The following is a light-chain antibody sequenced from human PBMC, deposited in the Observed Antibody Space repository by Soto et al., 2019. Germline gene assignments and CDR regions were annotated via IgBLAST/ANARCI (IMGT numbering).Light chain of an antibody. J-gene: IGKJ4*01. V-gene: IGKV1-5*03. Sequence: DIQMTQSPSTLSASVGDRVTITCRASQSISDWLAWYQQKPGKAPNLLIYKASNLESGVPSRFSGSGSGTEFTLTINSLQPEDFASYYCQQYKTSPLTFGGGTKVEIK. CDR1: QSISDW. CDR2: KAS. CDR3: QQYKTSPLT.